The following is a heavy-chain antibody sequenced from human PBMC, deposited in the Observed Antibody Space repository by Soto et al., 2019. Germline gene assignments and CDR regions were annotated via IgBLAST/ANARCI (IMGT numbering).Heavy chain of an antibody. CDR2: IYSAGTT. CDR3: ARDEWLAFQL. Sequence: PGGSLRLSCAASGFSVSNNYMSWVRQAPGKGLEWVSIIYSAGTTYYADSVKGRFTISRDNSKNMLYLQMNSLRVEDTAVYYCARDEWLAFQLWGQGTLVTVAS. J-gene: IGHJ1*01. D-gene: IGHD6-19*01. V-gene: IGHV3-53*01. CDR1: GFSVSNNY.